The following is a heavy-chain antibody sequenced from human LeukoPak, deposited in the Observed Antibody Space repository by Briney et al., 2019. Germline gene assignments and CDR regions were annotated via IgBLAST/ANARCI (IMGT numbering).Heavy chain of an antibody. Sequence: GSLRLSCAASGFTFSDYHMSWVRQAPGKGLEWVSYISPGGDVVYFADSVKGRFTISRDNTKNLLYLHMNNLRAEDTAVYYCVIDRGARWGQGTLVTVSS. CDR2: ISPGGDVV. V-gene: IGHV3-11*04. J-gene: IGHJ4*02. CDR3: VIDRGAR. CDR1: GFTFSDYH.